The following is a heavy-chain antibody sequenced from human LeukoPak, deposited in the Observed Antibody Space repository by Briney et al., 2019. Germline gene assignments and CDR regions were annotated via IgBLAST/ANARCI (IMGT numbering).Heavy chain of an antibody. V-gene: IGHV3-23*01. CDR2: ISGSGGST. CDR1: GFTFSSYA. CDR3: ARRSSSSPDAFDI. D-gene: IGHD6-6*01. Sequence: HTGGSLRLSCAASGFTFSSYAMSWVRQAPGKGLEWVSAISGSGGSTYYADSVKGRFTISRDNSKNTLYLQMNSLRAAYTAVYYCARRSSSSPDAFDIWGQGTMVTVSS. J-gene: IGHJ3*02.